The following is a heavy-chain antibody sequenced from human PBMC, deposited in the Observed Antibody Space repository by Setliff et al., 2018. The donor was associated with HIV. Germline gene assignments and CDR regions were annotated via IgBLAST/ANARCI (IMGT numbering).Heavy chain of an antibody. CDR2: LYWNDDK. D-gene: IGHD1-7*01. CDR1: GLSLCTSGVG. CDR3: AHSGRELRGPYFDY. V-gene: IGHV2-5*01. Sequence: GSGPTLVNPTQTLTLTCDFSGLSLCTSGVGVGWIRQPPGKALEWVALLYWNDDKRYSPSLRNRLTITRDTSKKRIVLTVASLNRADSATYYCAHSGRELRGPYFDYWGQGIPVTVSS. J-gene: IGHJ4*02.